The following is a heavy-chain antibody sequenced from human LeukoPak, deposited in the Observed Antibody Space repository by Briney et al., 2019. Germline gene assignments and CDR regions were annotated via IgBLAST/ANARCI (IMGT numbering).Heavy chain of an antibody. D-gene: IGHD6-19*01. CDR1: GYTFTGYY. CDR3: ARVVRYSSGCPACWFDP. CDR2: INPNSGGT. J-gene: IGHJ5*02. V-gene: IGHV1-2*02. Sequence: GASVKVSCKASGYTFTGYYMHWVRQAPGQGLEWMGWINPNSGGTNYAQKFQGRVTMTRDTSISTAYMELSRLRSDDTAVYYCARVVRYSSGCPACWFDPWGQGTLVTVSS.